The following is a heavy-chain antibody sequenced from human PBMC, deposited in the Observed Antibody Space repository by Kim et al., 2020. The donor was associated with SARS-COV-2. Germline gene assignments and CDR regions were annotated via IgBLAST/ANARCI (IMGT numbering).Heavy chain of an antibody. D-gene: IGHD3-3*01. Sequence: GGSLRLSCAASGFTFSNAWMSWVRQAPGKGLEWVGRIKSKTDGGTTDYAAPVKCRFTISRDDSKNTLYLQMNSLKTEDTAVYYCTTVSYDFWSGYHDYWGQGTRVTVSS. J-gene: IGHJ4*02. CDR1: GFTFSNAW. CDR2: IKSKTDGGTT. V-gene: IGHV3-15*01. CDR3: TTVSYDFWSGYHDY.